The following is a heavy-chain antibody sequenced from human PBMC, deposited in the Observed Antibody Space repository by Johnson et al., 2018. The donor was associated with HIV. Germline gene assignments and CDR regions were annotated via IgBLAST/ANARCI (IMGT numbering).Heavy chain of an antibody. CDR3: ARALGRDCYRNDAFDI. CDR2: ISYDGSNK. V-gene: IGHV3-30*03. D-gene: IGHD5-24*01. Sequence: VQLVESGGGVVRPGGSLRLSCAASGFSFSGSAMHWVRQAPGKGLEWVAGISYDGSNKYYVDSVKGRFTISRDNAKNSLYLQMNSLRAEDTAVYYCARALGRDCYRNDAFDIWGQGTMVTVSS. CDR1: GFSFSGSA. J-gene: IGHJ3*02.